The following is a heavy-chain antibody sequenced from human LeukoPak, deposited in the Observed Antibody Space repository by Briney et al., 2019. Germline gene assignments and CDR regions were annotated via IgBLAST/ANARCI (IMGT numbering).Heavy chain of an antibody. V-gene: IGHV3-9*01. CDR3: AKDKGGSGGSYYGMDV. CDR2: ISWNSGSI. CDR1: GFNFDDYA. Sequence: GGSLRLSCAVSGFNFDDYAMHWVRQAPGKGLEWVSGISWNSGSIGYADSVKGRFTISRDNAKNSLYLQMNSLRAEDTALYYCAKDKGGSGGSYYGMDVWGQGTTVTVSS. J-gene: IGHJ6*02. D-gene: IGHD2-15*01.